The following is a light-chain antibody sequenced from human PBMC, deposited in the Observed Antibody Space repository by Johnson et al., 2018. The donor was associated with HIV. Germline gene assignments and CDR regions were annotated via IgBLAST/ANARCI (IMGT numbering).Light chain of an antibody. J-gene: IGLJ1*01. Sequence: QSVLTQPPSVSAAPGQKVTISCSGSSSNIGNNYVSWYQQLPGTAPKLLIYDNDKRPSGIPDRFSASKSGSSATLGITGLQTGDEADYYCSTWDSSLSAYVFGPGTKVPIL. CDR3: STWDSSLSAYV. CDR2: DND. CDR1: SSNIGNNY. V-gene: IGLV1-51*01.